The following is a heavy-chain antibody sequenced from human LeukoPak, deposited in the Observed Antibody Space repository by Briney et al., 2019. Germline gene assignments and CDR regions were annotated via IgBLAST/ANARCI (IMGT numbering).Heavy chain of an antibody. D-gene: IGHD3-22*01. CDR3: ATFPYYYDSSGYPDY. Sequence: ASVKVSCKVSGYTLTELSMHWVRQAPGKGLEWMGGFDPEDGETIYAQKFQGRVTMTEDTSTDTAYMELSSLRSEDTAVYYCATFPYYYDSSGYPDYWGQGTLVTVSS. CDR1: GYTLTELS. CDR2: FDPEDGET. V-gene: IGHV1-24*01. J-gene: IGHJ4*02.